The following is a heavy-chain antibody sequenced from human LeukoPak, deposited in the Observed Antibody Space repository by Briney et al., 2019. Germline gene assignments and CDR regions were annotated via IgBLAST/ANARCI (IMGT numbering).Heavy chain of an antibody. V-gene: IGHV3-21*01. CDR1: GFTVGSYS. D-gene: IGHD3-3*01. Sequence: GGSLRLSCAASGFTVGSYSMNWVRQAPGKGLEWVSSISSSSSYIYYAGSVKGRFTISRDNAKNSMYLQMNSLRAEDTAVYYCARDRGFWSGSLDAFDIWGQGTMVTVSS. CDR2: ISSSSSYI. CDR3: ARDRGFWSGSLDAFDI. J-gene: IGHJ3*02.